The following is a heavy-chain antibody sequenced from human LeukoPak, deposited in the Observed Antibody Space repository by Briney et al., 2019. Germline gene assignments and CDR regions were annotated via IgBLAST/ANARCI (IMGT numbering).Heavy chain of an antibody. CDR3: ARNYYDSSGYYYHDY. V-gene: IGHV3-33*01. Sequence: GGSLRLSCAASGFTFSSYGMHWVRQAPGKGLEWVAVIWYDGSNKYYADSVKGRFTISRDNSKNTLYLQMNSLRAEDTAVYYCARNYYDSSGYYYHDYWGQGTLSPSPQ. CDR1: GFTFSSYG. CDR2: IWYDGSNK. D-gene: IGHD3-22*01. J-gene: IGHJ4*02.